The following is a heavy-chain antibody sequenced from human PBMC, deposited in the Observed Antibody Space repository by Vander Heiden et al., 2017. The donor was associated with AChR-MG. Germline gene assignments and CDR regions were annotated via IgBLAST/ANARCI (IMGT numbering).Heavy chain of an antibody. J-gene: IGHJ6*03. CDR2: ITGSGGAT. CDR1: GFILSNPA. Sequence: EEQMLQSGGGSVQPGGSLTLSCAGSGFILSNPARAWVRQNHGQGLEWVAAITGSGGATFFSDSARGRFTVSRDNAQRQVYLHMTSLKPDDTATYYCVKALIPGGFHFYNMHLWGKGAAVIVSS. CDR3: VKALIPGGFHFYNMHL. V-gene: IGHV3-23*01. D-gene: IGHD1-1*01.